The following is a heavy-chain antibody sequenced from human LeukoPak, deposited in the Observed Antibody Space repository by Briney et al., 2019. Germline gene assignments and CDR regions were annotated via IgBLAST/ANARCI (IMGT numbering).Heavy chain of an antibody. CDR3: VKDLSSWLPGVFDY. Sequence: PGGSLRLSCAASGFTFSSYAMSWVRQAQGKGLEWVSAISGSGGSTYYADSVKGRFTISRDNSKNTLYLQMNRLRAEDTAVYYCVKDLSSWLPGVFDYWGQGTLVTVSS. J-gene: IGHJ4*02. V-gene: IGHV3-23*01. CDR1: GFTFSSYA. CDR2: ISGSGGST. D-gene: IGHD6-13*01.